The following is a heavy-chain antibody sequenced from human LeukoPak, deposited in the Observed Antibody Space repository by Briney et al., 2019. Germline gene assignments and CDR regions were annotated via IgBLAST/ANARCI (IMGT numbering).Heavy chain of an antibody. Sequence: SETLSLTCTVSGGSFSGYYWSWVRQPPGKRLEWIGYIYYSGGTNYSPPLKSRVTISVDTSKSQFSLKLSSVTAADTAVYYCARTRYSSGWYEVDDAFDIWGQGTMVTVSS. V-gene: IGHV4-59*08. J-gene: IGHJ3*02. CDR2: IYYSGGT. CDR1: GGSFSGYY. D-gene: IGHD6-19*01. CDR3: ARTRYSSGWYEVDDAFDI.